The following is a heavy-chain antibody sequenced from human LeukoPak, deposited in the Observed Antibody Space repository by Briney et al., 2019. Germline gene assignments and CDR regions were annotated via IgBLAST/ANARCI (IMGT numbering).Heavy chain of an antibody. Sequence: APVEGSCKASCYTFTSYGINWVGQGPGQGLEGVGWISAYNGNTNYAQKLQGRVTMTTDTSTSTAYMELSSLRSEDTAVYYCARDRYYGSGSYTNWFDPWGQGTLVTVSS. V-gene: IGHV1-18*01. CDR2: ISAYNGNT. CDR1: CYTFTSYG. D-gene: IGHD3-10*01. J-gene: IGHJ5*02. CDR3: ARDRYYGSGSYTNWFDP.